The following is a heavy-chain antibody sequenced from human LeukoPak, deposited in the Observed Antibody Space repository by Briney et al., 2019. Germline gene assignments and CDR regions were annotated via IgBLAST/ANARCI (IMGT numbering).Heavy chain of an antibody. CDR2: IYYSGST. CDR3: AYCSGWYRSLDY. J-gene: IGHJ4*02. Sequence: SETLSLTCTVSGGSIRSSSYYWGWIRQPPGKGLEWIGSIYYSGSTYYNPSLKSRVTISVDTSKNQFSLKLSSVTAADTAVYYCAYCSGWYRSLDYWGQGTLVTVSS. V-gene: IGHV4-39*07. D-gene: IGHD6-19*01. CDR1: GGSIRSSSYY.